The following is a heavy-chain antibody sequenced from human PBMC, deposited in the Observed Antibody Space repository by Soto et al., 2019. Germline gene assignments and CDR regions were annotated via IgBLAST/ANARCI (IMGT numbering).Heavy chain of an antibody. Sequence: SETLSLTCAVYGGSFSGYYWSWIRQPPGKGLEWIGEINHSGSTNYNPSLKSRVTISVDTSKNQFALKLSSMSAADTAVYYCARLYPTEIAARRGYFDYWGQGTLVTVAS. J-gene: IGHJ4*02. CDR2: INHSGST. CDR1: GGSFSGYY. CDR3: ARLYPTEIAARRGYFDY. D-gene: IGHD6-6*01. V-gene: IGHV4-34*01.